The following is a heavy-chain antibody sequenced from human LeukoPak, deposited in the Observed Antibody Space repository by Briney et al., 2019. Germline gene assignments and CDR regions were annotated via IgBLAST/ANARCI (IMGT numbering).Heavy chain of an antibody. V-gene: IGHV3-30*04. CDR3: ARTPTTRGGDYFDY. Sequence: GGSLRLSCAASGFTFSSYAMHWVRQAPGKGLEWVAVISYDGSNKYYADSVKGRFTISRDNSKNTLYLQMNSLRAEDTAVYYCARTPTTRGGDYFDYWGQGTLVTVSS. CDR2: ISYDGSNK. J-gene: IGHJ4*02. CDR1: GFTFSSYA. D-gene: IGHD4-11*01.